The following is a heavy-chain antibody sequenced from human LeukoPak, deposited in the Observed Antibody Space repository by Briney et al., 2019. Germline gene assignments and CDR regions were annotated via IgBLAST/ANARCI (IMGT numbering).Heavy chain of an antibody. CDR3: ARVSSSGWYDYFDY. CDR1: GGSVSISSYY. J-gene: IGHJ4*02. V-gene: IGHV4-39*07. D-gene: IGHD6-19*01. Sequence: SETLSLTCTVSGGSVSISSYYWGWIRQPPGKGLEWIGSIYYSGSTYYNPSLKSRVTISVDTSKNQFSLKLSSVTAADTAVYYCARVSSSGWYDYFDYWGQGTLVTVSS. CDR2: IYYSGST.